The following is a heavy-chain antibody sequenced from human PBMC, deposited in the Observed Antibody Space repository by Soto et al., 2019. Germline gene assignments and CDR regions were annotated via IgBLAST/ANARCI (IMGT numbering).Heavy chain of an antibody. CDR1: GFAFSATY. J-gene: IGHJ4*02. Sequence: VGSLRLSCAASGFAFSATYMTWIRQAPGKGLEWVSKISGSGTTTHYADSVRGRFTVSRDNTKNSVYLEMDSLRVEDTAVYYCASDPYYYASGHWGQGTLVTVSS. CDR3: ASDPYYYASGH. CDR2: ISGSGTTT. V-gene: IGHV3-11*01. D-gene: IGHD3-10*01.